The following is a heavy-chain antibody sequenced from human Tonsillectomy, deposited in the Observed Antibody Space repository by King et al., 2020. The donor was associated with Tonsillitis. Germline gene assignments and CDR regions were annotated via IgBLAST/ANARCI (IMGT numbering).Heavy chain of an antibody. Sequence: VQLQESGPGLVKPSETLSLTCTVSGGSISSYYWSWIRQPAGKGLEWIGRIYTSGSTNYNPSLKSRVTMSVDTSKNQFSLKLSSVTVADTAEYYCARDHDWNDVVYFDYWGQGTLVTVSS. CDR3: ARDHDWNDVVYFDY. CDR1: GGSISSYY. V-gene: IGHV4-4*07. J-gene: IGHJ4*02. CDR2: IYTSGST. D-gene: IGHD1-1*01.